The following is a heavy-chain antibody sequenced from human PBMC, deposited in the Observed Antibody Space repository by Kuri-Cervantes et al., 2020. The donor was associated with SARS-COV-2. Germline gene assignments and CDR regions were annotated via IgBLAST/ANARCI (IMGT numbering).Heavy chain of an antibody. CDR1: GYTFTSYA. V-gene: IGHV1-3*02. CDR3: ARDLDVIVVITPLGY. Sequence: ASVKVSCKASGYTFTSYAMHWVRQAPGQRLEGMGWSNAGNGNTKYSQEFQGRVTITRDTSASTAYMELSRLRSDDTAVYYCARDLDVIVVITPLGYWGQGTLVTVSS. J-gene: IGHJ4*02. D-gene: IGHD3-22*01. CDR2: SNAGNGNT.